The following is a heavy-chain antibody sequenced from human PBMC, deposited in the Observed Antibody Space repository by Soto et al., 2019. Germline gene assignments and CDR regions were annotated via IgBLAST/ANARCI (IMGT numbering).Heavy chain of an antibody. D-gene: IGHD3-3*01. V-gene: IGHV1-46*01. CDR2: INPSGGST. CDR1: RYTFTNFY. Sequence: ASVKVSCKASRYTFTNFYIHWLRQAPGQGLEWMGIINPSGGSTTYPQKFQGRVTMTRDTSTSTVHMELITLRSEDTAVYYCARDFWSGHPHGMDVWGQGTTVTVSS. CDR3: ARDFWSGHPHGMDV. J-gene: IGHJ6*02.